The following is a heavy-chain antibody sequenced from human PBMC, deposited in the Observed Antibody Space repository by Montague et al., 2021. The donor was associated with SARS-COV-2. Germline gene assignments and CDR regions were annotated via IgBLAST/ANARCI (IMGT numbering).Heavy chain of an antibody. CDR2: IHNSGTT. V-gene: IGHV4-39*01. CDR1: GGSISSGLFY. CDR3: ARHLAYWPGGCYPYYFDY. J-gene: IGHJ4*02. Sequence: SETLSLTCTVSGGSISSGLFYWGWIRQPPGKGLEWIGSIHNSGTTTNNPSLKSRVTLSVDTSKNQFSLRLVSMTAAATAVYYCARHLAYWPGGCYPYYFDYWGLGTLVTVSS. D-gene: IGHD2-21*01.